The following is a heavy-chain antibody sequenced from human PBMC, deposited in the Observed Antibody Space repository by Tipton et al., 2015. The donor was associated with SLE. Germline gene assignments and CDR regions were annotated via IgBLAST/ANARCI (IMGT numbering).Heavy chain of an antibody. Sequence: SLRLSCAASGFTFSNYAMNWVRQAPGKGLEWVSTTDGHGQITYYADSVKSRVTISIGRTKIQISLKLTSVSTADSAVYYCAASVVTHSYYALDFWGQGTTVTVS. D-gene: IGHD4-23*01. V-gene: IGHV3-23*01. J-gene: IGHJ6*02. CDR3: AASVVTHSYYALDF. CDR1: GFTFSNYA. CDR2: TDGHGQIT.